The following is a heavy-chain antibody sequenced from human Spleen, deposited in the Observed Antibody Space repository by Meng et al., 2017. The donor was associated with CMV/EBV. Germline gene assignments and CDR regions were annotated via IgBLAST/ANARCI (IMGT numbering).Heavy chain of an antibody. CDR2: IYYSGTT. CDR3: ARGEGMITFGGVIVPYFDY. V-gene: IGHV4-39*07. CDR1: GDSISSISYY. D-gene: IGHD3-16*02. J-gene: IGHJ4*02. Sequence: SETLSLTCTVSGDSISSISYYWGWIRQPPGKGLEWIGSIYYSGTTYYSPSLKSRVIISVDTSKNQFSLKLSSVTAADTAVYYCARGEGMITFGGVIVPYFDYWGQGTLVTVSS.